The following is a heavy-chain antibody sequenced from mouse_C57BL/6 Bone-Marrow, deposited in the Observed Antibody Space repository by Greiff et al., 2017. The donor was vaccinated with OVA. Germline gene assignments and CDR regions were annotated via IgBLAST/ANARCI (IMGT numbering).Heavy chain of an antibody. J-gene: IGHJ1*03. D-gene: IGHD1-1*02. V-gene: IGHV5-6*01. CDR1: GFTFRSYG. Sequence: EVQGVESGGDLVKPGGSLKLSCAASGFTFRSYGMSWVRQTPDKRLEWVATISSGGSYTYYPDSVKGRFPISRDNATNTLYLQMSSLKSEDTAMYYCAGHGPLWHYWYFDVGGTGTTITVSS. CDR3: AGHGPLWHYWYFDV. CDR2: ISSGGSYT.